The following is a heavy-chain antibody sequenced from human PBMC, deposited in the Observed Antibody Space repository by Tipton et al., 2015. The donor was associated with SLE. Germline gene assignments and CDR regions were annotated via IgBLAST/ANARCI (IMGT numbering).Heavy chain of an antibody. D-gene: IGHD6-13*01. CDR1: GFTFSSYA. CDR2: ISSNGGST. J-gene: IGHJ2*01. Sequence: SLRLSCAASGFTFSSYAMHWVRQAPGKGLEYVSAISSNGGSTYYADSVKGRFTISRDNSKNTLYLQMGSLRAEDMAVYYCASLGIAAAGTRYFDLWGRGTLVTVSS. CDR3: ASLGIAAAGTRYFDL. V-gene: IGHV3-64*02.